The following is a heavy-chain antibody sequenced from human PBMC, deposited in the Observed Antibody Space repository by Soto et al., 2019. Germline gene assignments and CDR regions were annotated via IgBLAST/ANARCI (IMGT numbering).Heavy chain of an antibody. V-gene: IGHV4-4*09. CDR2: IFPTGTT. CDR3: ARCMGYDDSGRFDPTFDR. CDR1: GYSINSEY. Sequence: XETLSLTCSVSGYSINSEYWTWIRQTPGKGLEWIGHIFPTGTTNYNPSLKSRVIISVDRSKNQFSLDLLSVTAADTAIYYCARCMGYDDSGRFDPTFDRWGQGTRVTVSS. J-gene: IGHJ4*02. D-gene: IGHD3-22*01.